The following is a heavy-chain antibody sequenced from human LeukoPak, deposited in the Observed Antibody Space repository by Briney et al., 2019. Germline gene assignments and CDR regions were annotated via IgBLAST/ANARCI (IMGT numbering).Heavy chain of an antibody. Sequence: ASVKVSCKASGYTFTGYYMHWVRQAPGQGLEWMGRINPNSGGTNYAQKFQGRVTMTRDTSISTAYMELSRLRSDDTAVYYCARETSSSDYYYYGMDVWGQGTTVTVSS. J-gene: IGHJ6*02. CDR1: GYTFTGYY. V-gene: IGHV1-2*06. D-gene: IGHD2-15*01. CDR2: INPNSGGT. CDR3: ARETSSSDYYYYGMDV.